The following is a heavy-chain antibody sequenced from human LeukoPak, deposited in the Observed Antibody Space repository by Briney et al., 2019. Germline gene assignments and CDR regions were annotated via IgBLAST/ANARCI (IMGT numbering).Heavy chain of an antibody. CDR2: INPNSGST. Sequence: ASVKVSCKASGYTFTGYYMHWVRQAPGQGLEWMGWINPNSGSTKYAQRFQGRVTMTRNTSISTAYMELSRLRSDDSAVFYCARQADTNWFDSWGQGTLVTVSS. V-gene: IGHV1-2*02. CDR1: GYTFTGYY. J-gene: IGHJ5*01. CDR3: ARQADTNWFDS. D-gene: IGHD2-15*01.